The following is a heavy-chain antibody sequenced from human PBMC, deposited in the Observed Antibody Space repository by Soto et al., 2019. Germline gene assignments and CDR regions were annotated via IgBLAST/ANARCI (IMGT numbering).Heavy chain of an antibody. D-gene: IGHD2-15*01. CDR3: XKDXVCSGGSXXYDY. CDR1: GFTFSSYT. V-gene: IGHV3-23*01. Sequence: EVQLLXAGGDLIQPGGSLRLSCAASGFTFSSYTMTWVRQAPGKGLEWVSAINGGGGSTYYADSVKGRFTXXXXXSKXXXXXXXXXXXXXXXXXXXCXKDXVCSGGSXXYDYWGQGTLVTVSS. J-gene: IGHJ4*02. CDR2: INGGGGST.